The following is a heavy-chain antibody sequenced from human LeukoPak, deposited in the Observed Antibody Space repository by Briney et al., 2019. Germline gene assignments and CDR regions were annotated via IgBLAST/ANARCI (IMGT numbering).Heavy chain of an antibody. CDR2: IFYNGNT. CDR3: GRLPSGYYEKSGYYPYYFDY. Sequence: PSETLSLTCTVSRGSFNNYYWSSVRQPPAKGLAWIGCIFYNGNTEYDPSLKSRVTISLDTSKSQISLRLTSVTAADTAVYYCGRLPSGYYEKSGYYPYYFDYWGQGSLVTVS. CDR1: RGSFNNYY. V-gene: IGHV4-59*08. J-gene: IGHJ4*02. D-gene: IGHD3-22*01.